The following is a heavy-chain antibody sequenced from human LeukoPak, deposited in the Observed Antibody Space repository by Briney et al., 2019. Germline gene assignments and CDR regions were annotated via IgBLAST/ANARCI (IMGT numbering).Heavy chain of an antibody. CDR3: AKSGIVLMVYAAHFDY. D-gene: IGHD2-8*01. Sequence: TGGSLRLSCAASGFTFSSYGMSWVRQAPGKGLEWVSAISGSGGSTYYADSVKGRFTISRDNSKNTLYLQMNSLRAEDTAVYYCAKSGIVLMVYAAHFDYWGQGTLVTVSS. CDR2: ISGSGGST. J-gene: IGHJ4*02. CDR1: GFTFSSYG. V-gene: IGHV3-23*01.